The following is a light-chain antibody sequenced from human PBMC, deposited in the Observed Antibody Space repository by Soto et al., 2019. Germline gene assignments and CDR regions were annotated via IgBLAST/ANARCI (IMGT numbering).Light chain of an antibody. V-gene: IGKV3-11*01. CDR3: EQYNNWPIT. CDR1: QSVSSY. J-gene: IGKJ5*01. Sequence: EIVLTQSPATLSLSPGERATLSCRASQSVSSYLAWYQQKPGQAPRLLIYDASNRATGIPARFSGSGCGTDFTLTISSLEPEDFAVYYCEQYNNWPITFGQGTRLEIK. CDR2: DAS.